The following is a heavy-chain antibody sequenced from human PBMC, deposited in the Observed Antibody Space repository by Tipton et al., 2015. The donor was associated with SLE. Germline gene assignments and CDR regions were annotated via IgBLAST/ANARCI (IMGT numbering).Heavy chain of an antibody. CDR2: LYYRGST. Sequence: TLSLTCTVSGGSLSTSSYYWGWIRQPPGKGLEWIGSLYYRGSTYYNPSLESRVAISVDTSKNQFSLKLTSVTAADTAVYFCARGEGYSYGYKFGSWGQGTLVIVSS. CDR1: GGSLSTSSYY. V-gene: IGHV4-39*07. J-gene: IGHJ5*02. CDR3: ARGEGYSYGYKFGS. D-gene: IGHD5-18*01.